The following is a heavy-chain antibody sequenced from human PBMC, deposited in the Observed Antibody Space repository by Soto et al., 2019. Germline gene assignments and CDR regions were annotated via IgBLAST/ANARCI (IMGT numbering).Heavy chain of an antibody. Sequence: QVQLQESGPGLVKPSETLSLTCTVSGGSISSHYWSWIRQPPGKGLEWIGYIYYSGSTNYNPSLKSRVTISVDTSKNQFSLKLSSVTAADTAVYYCARRDGSGEAFDIWGQGTMVTVSS. CDR1: GGSISSHY. CDR3: ARRDGSGEAFDI. V-gene: IGHV4-59*11. J-gene: IGHJ3*02. CDR2: IYYSGST. D-gene: IGHD6-19*01.